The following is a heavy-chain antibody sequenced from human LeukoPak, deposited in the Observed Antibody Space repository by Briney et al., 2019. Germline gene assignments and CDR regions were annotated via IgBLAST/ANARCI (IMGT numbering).Heavy chain of an antibody. Sequence: SETLSLTCTVSGGSISSYYWSWIRQPPGKGLEWIGYIYYSGSTNYNPSLKSRVTISVDTSKNQFSLKLSSVTAADTAVYYCTRGGFGRCYSTYWGKETLVTVSS. J-gene: IGHJ4*02. D-gene: IGHD3-3*01. CDR2: IYYSGST. V-gene: IGHV4-59*01. CDR1: GGSISSYY. CDR3: TRGGFGRCYSTY.